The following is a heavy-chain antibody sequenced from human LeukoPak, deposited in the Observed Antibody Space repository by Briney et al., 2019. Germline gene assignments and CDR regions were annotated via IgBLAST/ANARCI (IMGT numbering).Heavy chain of an antibody. CDR1: GYTFTGYY. CDR2: INPNSGGT. J-gene: IGHJ5*02. D-gene: IGHD2-15*01. V-gene: IGHV1-2*02. CDR3: ARGVVVAATYLEWFDP. Sequence: GASVKVSCKASGYTFTGYYMHWVRQAPGQGLEWMGWINPNSGGTNYAQKLQGRVTMTTDTSTSTAYMELRSLRSDDTAVYYCARGVVVAATYLEWFDPWGQGTLVTVSS.